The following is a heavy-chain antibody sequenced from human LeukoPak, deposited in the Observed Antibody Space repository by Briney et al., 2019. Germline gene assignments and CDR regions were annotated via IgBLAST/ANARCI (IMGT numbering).Heavy chain of an antibody. CDR2: MWYDESKE. CDR3: VRDPDALDF. CDR1: GFTFSNYG. V-gene: IGHV3-33*01. J-gene: IGHJ4*01. Sequence: GRSLRLSCAASGFTFSNYGMHWVRQAPGKGLEWVAVMWYDESKEYSGDSVKGRFTISRDNAKNSLYLQMNSLRDEDTAIYYCVRDPDALDFWGHGALVTVSS.